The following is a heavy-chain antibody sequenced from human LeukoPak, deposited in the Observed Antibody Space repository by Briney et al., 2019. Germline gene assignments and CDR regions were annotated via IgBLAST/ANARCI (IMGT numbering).Heavy chain of an antibody. Sequence: SETLSLTCTVSGGSISSYYWSWIRQPPGKGLEWIGYIYYSGSANYNPFLKSRVTISVDTSKNQFSLKLSSVTAADTAVYYCARDMGYCSSTSCYPWFDPWGQGTLVTVSS. D-gene: IGHD2-2*01. CDR2: IYYSGSA. CDR1: GGSISSYY. J-gene: IGHJ5*02. V-gene: IGHV4-59*01. CDR3: ARDMGYCSSTSCYPWFDP.